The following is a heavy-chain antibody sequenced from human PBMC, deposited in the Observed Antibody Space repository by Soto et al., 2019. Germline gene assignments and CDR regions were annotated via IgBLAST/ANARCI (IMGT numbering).Heavy chain of an antibody. Sequence: QVQLVESGGGVVQPGRSLRLSCAASGFTFSSYGMHWVRQAPGKGLEWVAVIWYDGSNKYYADSVKGRFTISRDNPKNTLYLQMNSLRAEDTAVYYCARLAHLDVLRYFAWSPYYYYGMDVWGQGTTVTVSS. J-gene: IGHJ6*02. V-gene: IGHV3-33*01. CDR2: IWYDGSNK. CDR3: ARLAHLDVLRYFAWSPYYYYGMDV. CDR1: GFTFSSYG. D-gene: IGHD3-9*01.